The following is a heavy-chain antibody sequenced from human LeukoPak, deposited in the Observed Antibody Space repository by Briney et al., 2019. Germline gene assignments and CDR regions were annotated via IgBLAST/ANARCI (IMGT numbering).Heavy chain of an antibody. Sequence: SETLSLTCTVSGGSISSSSYYWGWIRQPPGKGLEWIGSSYYSGSTYYNPSLKSRVTISVDTSKNQFSLKLSSVTAADTAVYYCAREHPYYGSGSYSPLMDVWGQGTTVTVSS. CDR1: GGSISSSSYY. CDR2: SYYSGST. V-gene: IGHV4-39*02. D-gene: IGHD3-10*01. J-gene: IGHJ6*02. CDR3: AREHPYYGSGSYSPLMDV.